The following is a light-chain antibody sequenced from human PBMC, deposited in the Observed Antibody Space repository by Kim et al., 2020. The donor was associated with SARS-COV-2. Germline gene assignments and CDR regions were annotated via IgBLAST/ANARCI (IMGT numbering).Light chain of an antibody. CDR1: RIDVGSYDF. V-gene: IGLV2-14*03. J-gene: IGLJ2*01. CDR3: SSYTIFSNVV. Sequence: QSVLTQPASVSGSPGQSITISCTGTRIDVGSYDFVSWYQQHPDQAPKLMIYDVTKRPSGVSDRFSGSKSGNTASLTISGLQAEDAADYYCSSYTIFSNVVFGGGTKLTVL. CDR2: DVT.